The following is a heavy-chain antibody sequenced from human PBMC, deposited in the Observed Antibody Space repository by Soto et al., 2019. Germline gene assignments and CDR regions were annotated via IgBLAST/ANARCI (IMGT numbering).Heavy chain of an antibody. D-gene: IGHD6-13*01. CDR1: GGSISSGGYS. Sequence: PSETLSLTCAVSGGSISSGGYSWSWIRQPPGKGLEWIGYIYHSGSTYYNPSLKSRVTISVDRSKNQFSLKLSSVTAADTAVYYCAREGVSSSWYNYYGMDVRGQRSSVTVSS. CDR2: IYHSGST. CDR3: AREGVSSSWYNYYGMDV. V-gene: IGHV4-30-2*01. J-gene: IGHJ6*02.